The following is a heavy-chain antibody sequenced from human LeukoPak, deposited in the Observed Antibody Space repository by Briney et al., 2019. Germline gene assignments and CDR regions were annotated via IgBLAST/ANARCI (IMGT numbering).Heavy chain of an antibody. CDR3: ARHTPIGFDWLLWDY. Sequence: SETLSLTCAVSGGSISSSNWWSWVRQPPGKGLEWIGEIYHSGSTNYNPSLKSRVTISVDTSKNQFSLKLNSVTAADTAVYYCARHTPIGFDWLLWDYWGQGTLVTVSS. CDR2: IYHSGST. V-gene: IGHV4-4*02. CDR1: GGSISSSNW. J-gene: IGHJ4*02. D-gene: IGHD3-9*01.